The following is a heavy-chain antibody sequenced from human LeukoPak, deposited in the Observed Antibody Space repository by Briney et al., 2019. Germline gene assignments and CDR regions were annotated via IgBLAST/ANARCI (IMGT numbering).Heavy chain of an antibody. D-gene: IGHD3-3*01. CDR1: GFTFSSYA. CDR3: AKGTDFGVVTTFDY. CDR2: ISGSGGST. V-gene: IGHV3-23*01. J-gene: IGHJ4*02. Sequence: PGGSLRLSCAASGFTFSSYAMSWVRQAPGKGLEWVSAISGSGGSTYYADSVKGRFTISRDNSKNTLYLQVNSLRAEDTAVYYCAKGTDFGVVTTFDYWGQGTLVTVSS.